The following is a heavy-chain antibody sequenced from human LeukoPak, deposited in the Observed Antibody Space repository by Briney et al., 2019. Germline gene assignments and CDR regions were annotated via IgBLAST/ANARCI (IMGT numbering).Heavy chain of an antibody. D-gene: IGHD3-3*01. V-gene: IGHV4-34*01. CDR2: INHSGST. CDR1: GGSFSGYY. CDR3: ATAQRTIFGVVIITYFDY. Sequence: SETLSLTCAVYGGSFSGYYWSWIRQPPGKGLEWIGEINHSGSTNYNPSLKSRVTISVDTYKNQFSLKLSSVTAADTAVYYCATAQRTIFGVVIITYFDYWGQGTLVTVSS. J-gene: IGHJ4*02.